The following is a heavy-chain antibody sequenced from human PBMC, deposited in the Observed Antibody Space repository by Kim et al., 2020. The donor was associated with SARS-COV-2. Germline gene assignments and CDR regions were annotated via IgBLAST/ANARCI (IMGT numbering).Heavy chain of an antibody. CDR1: GFTFSSSA. Sequence: GGSLRLSCAASGFTFSSSAMSWVRQAPGKGPEWVSIISNSGGGTYYADSVKGRFTTSRDNSKNTLYLRMNSLRADDTAVYYCAKSGQLDYWGQGTLVTVSS. CDR2: ISNSGGGT. J-gene: IGHJ4*02. V-gene: IGHV3-23*01. D-gene: IGHD6-6*01. CDR3: AKSGQLDY.